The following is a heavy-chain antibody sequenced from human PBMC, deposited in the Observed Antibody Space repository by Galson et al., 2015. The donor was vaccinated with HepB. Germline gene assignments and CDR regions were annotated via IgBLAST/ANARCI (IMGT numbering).Heavy chain of an antibody. CDR1: GYSFTSYW. CDR2: IDPSDSYT. CDR3: ARVPLGSSSWYPAPYPYGMDV. D-gene: IGHD6-13*01. V-gene: IGHV5-10-1*01. Sequence: QSGAEVKKPGESLRISCKGSGYSFTSYWISWVRQMPGKGLEWMGRIDPSDSYTNYSPSFQGHATISADKSISTAYLQWSSLKASDTAMYYCARVPLGSSSWYPAPYPYGMDVWGQGTTVTVSS. J-gene: IGHJ6*02.